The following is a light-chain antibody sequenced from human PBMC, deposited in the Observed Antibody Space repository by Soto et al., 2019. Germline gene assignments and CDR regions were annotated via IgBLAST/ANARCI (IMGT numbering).Light chain of an antibody. J-gene: IGLJ3*02. V-gene: IGLV2-14*01. Sequence: QSALTQPASVSGSPGQSITIACTGTSSDVGGYNFVSWYQQHPGKVPKLMIYGVSNRPSGVSNRFSGSKSGNTASLTISGLQAEDEADYYCSSYSSSSTRVFGGGTKLTVL. CDR1: SSDVGGYNF. CDR3: SSYSSSSTRV. CDR2: GVS.